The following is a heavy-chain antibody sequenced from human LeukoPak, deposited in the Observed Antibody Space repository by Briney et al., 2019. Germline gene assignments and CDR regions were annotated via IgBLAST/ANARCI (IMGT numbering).Heavy chain of an antibody. V-gene: IGHV4-59*01. D-gene: IGHD6-13*01. Sequence: SEILSLTCTVSGGSISSYYWSWIRQPPGKGLEWIGYIYYSGSTNYNPSLKSRVTISVDTSKNQFSLKLSSVTAADTAVYYCARGSSWYYFDYWGQGTLVTVSS. CDR3: ARGSSWYYFDY. CDR2: IYYSGST. CDR1: GGSISSYY. J-gene: IGHJ4*02.